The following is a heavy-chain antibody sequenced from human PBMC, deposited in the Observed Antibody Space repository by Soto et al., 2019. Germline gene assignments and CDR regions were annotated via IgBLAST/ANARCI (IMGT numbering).Heavy chain of an antibody. CDR1: GFTFSNTG. CDR2: ITGSGDTT. Sequence: EVQVLESGGGLVPLGGSLRLSCAASGFTFSNTGMSWVRQAPGQGLEWVSAITGSGDTTYYADSVKGRFTISRDNSKSTLYLQMNSLRAEDTAVYYCAKINGYFDYWGQGTLVTVSS. J-gene: IGHJ4*02. CDR3: AKINGYFDY. V-gene: IGHV3-23*01.